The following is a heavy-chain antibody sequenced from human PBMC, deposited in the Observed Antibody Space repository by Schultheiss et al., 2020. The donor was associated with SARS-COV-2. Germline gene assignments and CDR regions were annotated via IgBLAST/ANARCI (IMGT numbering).Heavy chain of an antibody. Sequence: SETLSLTCSVSGGSISSYYWSWIRQPPGKGLEWIGYIYYSGSTDYNPSLKSRVNLSVDMSENQFSLKLTSVTAADTAVYYCARGSGSIDYWGQGTLVTVSS. CDR1: GGSISSYY. D-gene: IGHD1-26*01. J-gene: IGHJ4*02. CDR2: IYYSGST. CDR3: ARGSGSIDY. V-gene: IGHV4-59*12.